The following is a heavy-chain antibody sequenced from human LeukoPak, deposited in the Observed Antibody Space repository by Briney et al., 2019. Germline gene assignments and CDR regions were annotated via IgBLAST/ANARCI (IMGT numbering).Heavy chain of an antibody. CDR1: GFTFNNCG. D-gene: IGHD2-15*01. CDR2: ITTSGDNK. J-gene: IGHJ5*02. CDR3: AKGATRGYYLALDL. V-gene: IGHV3-23*01. Sequence: GGSLRLSCAASGFTFNNCGMSWVRQAPGKGLEWVSTITTSGDNKYYADSVKGRFTISRDNSKNTLILQMSSLRAEDSALYYCAKGATRGYYLALDLWGQGALVTVSS.